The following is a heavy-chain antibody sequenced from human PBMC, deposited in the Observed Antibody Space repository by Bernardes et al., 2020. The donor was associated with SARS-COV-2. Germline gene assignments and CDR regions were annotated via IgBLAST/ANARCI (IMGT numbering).Heavy chain of an antibody. D-gene: IGHD6-6*01. J-gene: IGHJ4*02. CDR2: IYTSGST. CDR1: GGSINSYY. CDR3: ARVVPYTTSSYYFDY. V-gene: IGHV4-4*07. Sequence: SETLSLTCTVSGGSINSYYWSWIRKPAGKGLEWIGRIYTSGSTNSNPSLKSRVTISVDMSKNQFPLRLSSVTAADTAVYYCARVVPYTTSSYYFDYWGQGTLVTVSS.